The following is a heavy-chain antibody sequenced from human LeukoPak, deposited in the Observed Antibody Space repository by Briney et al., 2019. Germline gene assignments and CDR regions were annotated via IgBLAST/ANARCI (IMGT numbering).Heavy chain of an antibody. V-gene: IGHV3-33*01. J-gene: IGHJ4*02. CDR1: GFTFSTYG. CDR3: ARAVGPFDY. Sequence: GGSLRLSCAASGFTFSTYGMHWVRQAPGKGLDWVAVIWFDGSNKYYADSVKGRFTISRDNSRDTLYLQMNSLRAEDTAVYYCARAVGPFDYWGQGTLVTVSS. D-gene: IGHD1-26*01. CDR2: IWFDGSNK.